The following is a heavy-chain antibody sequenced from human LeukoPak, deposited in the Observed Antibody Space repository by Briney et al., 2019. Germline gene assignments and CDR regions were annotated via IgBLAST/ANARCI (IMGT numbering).Heavy chain of an antibody. CDR1: GYTFTGYY. Sequence: ASVKVSCKASGYTFTGYYMHWVRQAPGQGLEWMGWINPNSGGTNYAQKFQGRVTMTRDTSISTAYMELSRLRSEDTAVYYCARDNRWSSASARFDPWGQGTLVTVSS. J-gene: IGHJ5*02. CDR2: INPNSGGT. D-gene: IGHD2-15*01. V-gene: IGHV1-2*02. CDR3: ARDNRWSSASARFDP.